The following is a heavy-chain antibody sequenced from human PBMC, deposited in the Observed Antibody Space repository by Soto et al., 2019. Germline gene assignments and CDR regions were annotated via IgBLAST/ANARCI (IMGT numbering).Heavy chain of an antibody. CDR2: INPNSGGT. Sequence: VSVKVSCKASGYTFTGYYMHWVRQAPGQGLEWMGWINPNSGGTNYAQKFQGWVTMTRDTSISTAYMELSRLRSDDTAVYYCARGNRIAVAGSRTRWFDPWGQGTLVTVSS. J-gene: IGHJ5*02. CDR3: ARGNRIAVAGSRTRWFDP. D-gene: IGHD6-19*01. CDR1: GYTFTGYY. V-gene: IGHV1-2*04.